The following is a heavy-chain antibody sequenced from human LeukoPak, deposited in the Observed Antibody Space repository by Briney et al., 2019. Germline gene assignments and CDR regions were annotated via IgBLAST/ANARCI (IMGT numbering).Heavy chain of an antibody. D-gene: IGHD3-10*01. CDR2: VSVSGNAR. V-gene: IGHV3-11*01. J-gene: IGHJ4*02. CDR1: GFMFNDYY. Sequence: GGSLRLSCATSGFMFNDYYMRWVRQAPGKGMEWLSYVSVSGNARFYADAVEGRITISRANAKSSVFQQLDSLRAEDTAVYYWATFRRGQRGHFESWGQGTLVSVSS. CDR3: ATFRRGQRGHFES.